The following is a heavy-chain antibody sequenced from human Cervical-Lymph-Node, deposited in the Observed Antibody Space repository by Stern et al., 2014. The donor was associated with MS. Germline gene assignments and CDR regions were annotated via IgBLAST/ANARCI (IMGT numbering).Heavy chain of an antibody. J-gene: IGHJ4*02. Sequence: VQLLQSGAEVKKPGASVKVSCKASGYTFPTYGFNWVRQAPGQGLAWVGWISGSSGNTNYAPKVQGRVSMTTNTSTLTGYMELRNLRSDDTAVYYCVYTSSLGGVLFDYWGQGSLVTVSS. D-gene: IGHD2-2*01. CDR1: GYTFPTYG. CDR2: ISGSSGNT. V-gene: IGHV1-18*01. CDR3: VYTSSLGGVLFDY.